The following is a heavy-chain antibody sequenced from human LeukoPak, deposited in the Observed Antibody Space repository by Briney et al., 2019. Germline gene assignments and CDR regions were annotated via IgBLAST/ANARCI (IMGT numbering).Heavy chain of an antibody. CDR3: AKDGDVLLWFGNDY. V-gene: IGHV3-23*01. D-gene: IGHD3-10*01. J-gene: IGHJ4*02. Sequence: GGSLRLSCAVSGFTFSSYGMSWVRQAPGKGLEWVSAISGSGGSTYYADSVKGRFTISRDNSKNTLYLQMNSLRAEDTAVYYCAKDGDVLLWFGNDYWGQGTLVTVSS. CDR1: GFTFSSYG. CDR2: ISGSGGST.